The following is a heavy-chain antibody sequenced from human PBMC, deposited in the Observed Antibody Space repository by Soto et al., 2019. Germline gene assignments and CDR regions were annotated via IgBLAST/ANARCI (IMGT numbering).Heavy chain of an antibody. V-gene: IGHV1-2*02. CDR3: ASAAVTGTAGLDF. CDR2: INPNSGGT. Sequence: ASVKVSCKASGYTFSGFYMHWVRQAPGQGLEWMGWINPNSGGTRSAEKFQGRVTMTRDTSISTAYMELSRLTSDDTAVYYCASAAVTGTAGLDFWGQGTQVTVSS. D-gene: IGHD6-19*01. J-gene: IGHJ4*02. CDR1: GYTFSGFY.